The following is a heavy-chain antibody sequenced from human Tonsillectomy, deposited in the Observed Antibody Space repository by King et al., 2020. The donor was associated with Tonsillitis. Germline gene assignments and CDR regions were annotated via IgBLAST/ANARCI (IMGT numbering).Heavy chain of an antibody. D-gene: IGHD2-2*01. Sequence: QLVQSGAEVKKPGASVKVSCKASGYTFTSYGISWVRQAPGQGLEWMGWISAYNGNTNYAQKLQGRVTMTTDTSTSTAYMELRSLRSDDTAVYYCAAGYCSRTSCSGGYYYYGMDVWGQGTTVTVSS. CDR2: ISAYNGNT. CDR1: GYTFTSYG. V-gene: IGHV1-18*01. J-gene: IGHJ6*02. CDR3: AAGYCSRTSCSGGYYYYGMDV.